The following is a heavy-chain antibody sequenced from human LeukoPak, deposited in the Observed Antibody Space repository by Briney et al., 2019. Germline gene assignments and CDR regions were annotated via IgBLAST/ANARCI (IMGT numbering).Heavy chain of an antibody. Sequence: PGGSLRLSCAASGFTFSSYGMHWVRQAPGKGLEWVAFIRYDGSNKYYADSVKGRFTISRDNSKNTLYMEVNSLRAEDTAVYYCAREGGRTVAGTFDNWGQGTLVTVSS. CDR2: IRYDGSNK. V-gene: IGHV3-30*02. CDR3: AREGGRTVAGTFDN. CDR1: GFTFSSYG. J-gene: IGHJ4*02. D-gene: IGHD6-19*01.